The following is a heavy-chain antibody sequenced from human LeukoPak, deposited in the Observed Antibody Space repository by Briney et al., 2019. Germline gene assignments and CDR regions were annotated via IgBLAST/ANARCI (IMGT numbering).Heavy chain of an antibody. D-gene: IGHD6-13*01. CDR2: ISYTGTT. CDR1: GGSISSHY. CDR3: AREGYSSNWYDY. V-gene: IGHV4-59*11. J-gene: IGHJ5*01. Sequence: SETLSLTCTVSGGSISSHYWAWIRQPPGKGLEWIGYISYTGTTHYNPSLKSRVTISVDTSKNQFSLKLRSVTAADTAVYYCAREGYSSNWYDYWGQGTLVTVSS.